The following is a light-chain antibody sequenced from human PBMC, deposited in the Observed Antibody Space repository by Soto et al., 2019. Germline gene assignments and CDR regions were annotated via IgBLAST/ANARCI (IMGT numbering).Light chain of an antibody. CDR3: LTWGGNTRV. V-gene: IGLV4-60*02. Sequence: QSVLTQSSSASASLGSSVKLTCTLSSGHSSYIIAWHQQQPGKAPRYLMKLAGSGSNNNGSGVPERSSCSSSGADRYLPIAVLQFEDDADYCWLTWGGNTRVFGGGTKLTVL. CDR1: SGHSSYI. CDR2: LAGSGSN. J-gene: IGLJ3*02.